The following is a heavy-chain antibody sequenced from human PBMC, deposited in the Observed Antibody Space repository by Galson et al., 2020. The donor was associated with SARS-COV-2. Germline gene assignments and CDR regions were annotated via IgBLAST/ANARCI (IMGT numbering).Heavy chain of an antibody. J-gene: IGHJ6*02. CDR2: ISSSSSYI. CDR1: GFTFSSYS. Sequence: GGSLRLSCAASGFTFSSYSMNWVRQAPGKGLEWVSSISSSSSYIYYADSVKGRFTISRDNAKNSLYLQMNSLRAEDTAVYYCARDQGPPGVVVPAAILFYYYYGMDVWGQGTTVTVSS. D-gene: IGHD2-2*02. V-gene: IGHV3-21*01. CDR3: ARDQGPPGVVVPAAILFYYYYGMDV.